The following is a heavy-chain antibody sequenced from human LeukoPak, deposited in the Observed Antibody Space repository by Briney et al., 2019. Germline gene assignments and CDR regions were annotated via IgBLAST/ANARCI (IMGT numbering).Heavy chain of an antibody. CDR1: GYTFTGYY. CDR3: ARLTRLGYGDYVEYFQH. V-gene: IGHV1-2*02. CDR2: INPNSGGT. J-gene: IGHJ1*01. Sequence: ASVKATCKASGYTFTGYYMHWVQQAPGQGLEWMGWINPNSGGTNYAQKFQGRVTMTRDTSISTAYMELSRLRSDDTAVYYCARLTRLGYGDYVEYFQHWGQGTLVTVSS. D-gene: IGHD4-17*01.